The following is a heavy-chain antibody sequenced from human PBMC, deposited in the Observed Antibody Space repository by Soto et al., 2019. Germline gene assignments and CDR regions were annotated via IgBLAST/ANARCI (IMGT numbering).Heavy chain of an antibody. D-gene: IGHD6-6*01. J-gene: IGHJ6*03. Sequence: ASVKVSCKASGYTFTSYGISWVRQAPGQGLEWMGWISAYNGNTNYAQKLQGRVTMTTDTSTSTAYMELRSLRSDDTAVYYCARLGIAARPRYYYYMDVWGKGTTVTVSS. V-gene: IGHV1-18*01. CDR2: ISAYNGNT. CDR1: GYTFTSYG. CDR3: ARLGIAARPRYYYYMDV.